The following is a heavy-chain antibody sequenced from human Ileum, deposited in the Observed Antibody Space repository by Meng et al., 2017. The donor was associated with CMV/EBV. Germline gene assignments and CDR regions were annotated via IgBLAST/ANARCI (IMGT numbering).Heavy chain of an antibody. CDR1: GGYFSGYY. Sequence: CAVYGGYFSGYYWSWIRQPPGKGLEWIGEINHSGSTNYNPSLKSRVTISVDTSKNQFSLKLSSVTAADTAVYYCARGFLAAAGWFDPWGQGTLVTVSS. D-gene: IGHD6-13*01. J-gene: IGHJ5*02. CDR2: INHSGST. CDR3: ARGFLAAAGWFDP. V-gene: IGHV4-34*01.